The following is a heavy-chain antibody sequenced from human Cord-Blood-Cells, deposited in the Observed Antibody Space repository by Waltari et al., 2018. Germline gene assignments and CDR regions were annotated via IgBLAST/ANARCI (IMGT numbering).Heavy chain of an antibody. D-gene: IGHD1-26*01. CDR3: ARGGSGSYWYFDL. V-gene: IGHV3-33*01. CDR1: GFTFSSYG. Sequence: QVQLVESGGGVVQPGRSLRLSCAASGFTFSSYGMHWVRQAPGKGLEWVAVILYDGSNKYYADSVKGRFTISRDNSKNTLYLQMNSLRAEDTAVYYCARGGSGSYWYFDLWGRGTLVTVSS. J-gene: IGHJ2*01. CDR2: ILYDGSNK.